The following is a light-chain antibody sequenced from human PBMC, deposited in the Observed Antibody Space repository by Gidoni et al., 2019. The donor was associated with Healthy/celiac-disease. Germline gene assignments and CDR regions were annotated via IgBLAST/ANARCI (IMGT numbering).Light chain of an antibody. J-gene: IGLJ1*01. CDR3: SSYTSSSTLV. CDR1: SSEVGCYNY. V-gene: IGLV2-14*01. CDR2: EVS. Sequence: QSALTPPAPRSWSPGQSTTISCTGTSSEVGCYNYVSWYQQPPGKAPKLIIYEVSNRPPVVSNRFAGSKAGNTASLTISGLQAEDEADYYCSSYTSSSTLVFGTGTKVTVL.